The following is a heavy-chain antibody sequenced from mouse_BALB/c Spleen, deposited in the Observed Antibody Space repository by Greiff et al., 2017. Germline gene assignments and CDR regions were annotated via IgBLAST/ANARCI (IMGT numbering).Heavy chain of an antibody. Sequence: VQLQQSGAELVKPGASVKLSCTASGFNIKDTYMHWVKQRPEQGLEWIGRIDPANGNTKYDPKFQGKATITADTSSNTAYLQLSSLTSEDTAVYYCASYWDEAWFAYWGQGTLVTVSA. J-gene: IGHJ3*01. CDR1: GFNIKDTY. V-gene: IGHV14-3*02. CDR3: ASYWDEAWFAY. CDR2: IDPANGNT. D-gene: IGHD4-1*01.